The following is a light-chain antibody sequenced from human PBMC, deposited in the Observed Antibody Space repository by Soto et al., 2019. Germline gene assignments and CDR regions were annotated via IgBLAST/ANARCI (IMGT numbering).Light chain of an antibody. CDR2: EDT. V-gene: IGLV2-23*01. CDR1: SSGGEFFNR. Sequence: QSALAQPASVSGSGGQSITISCSGTSSGGEFFNRVSWYQQHPGEAPKLIIYEDTKRTSGVSNRFSGSKSGNAASLTISGLQAEDEAYYYCCSSAGSNTVIFGRGTKLTVL. CDR3: CSSAGSNTVI. J-gene: IGLJ2*01.